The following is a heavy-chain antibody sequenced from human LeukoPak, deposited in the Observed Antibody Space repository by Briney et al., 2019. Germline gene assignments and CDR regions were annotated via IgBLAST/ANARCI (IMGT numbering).Heavy chain of an antibody. V-gene: IGHV3-21*01. Sequence: GGSLRLSCAASGFTFSTYIMNWVRQAPGKGLEWVSSISSSNGYIYYADSLKGRFTISRDNAKNSLYLQMNSLRAEDTAVYYCARTPGSGSYYTLDYWGQGTLVTVSS. CDR1: GFTFSTYI. CDR3: ARTPGSGSYYTLDY. J-gene: IGHJ4*02. D-gene: IGHD3-10*01. CDR2: ISSSNGYI.